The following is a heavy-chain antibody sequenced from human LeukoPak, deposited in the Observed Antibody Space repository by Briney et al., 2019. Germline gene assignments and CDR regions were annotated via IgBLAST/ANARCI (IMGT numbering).Heavy chain of an antibody. D-gene: IGHD1-1*01. CDR3: ARSTGAFDY. Sequence: GGSLRLSCAVSGFTFNIYSMNWVRQAPGKGLEWVSYIRGSGSGSDTTISYADSVRGRFTFSRDNAKDSLYLQMNFLRAEDTAVYYCARSTGAFDYWGQGTLVTVSS. J-gene: IGHJ4*02. CDR1: GFTFNIYS. CDR2: IRGSGSGSDTTI. V-gene: IGHV3-48*01.